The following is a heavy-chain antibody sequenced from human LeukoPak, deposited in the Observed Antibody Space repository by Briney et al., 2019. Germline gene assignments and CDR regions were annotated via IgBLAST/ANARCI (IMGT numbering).Heavy chain of an antibody. J-gene: IGHJ6*03. V-gene: IGHV3-73*01. CDR1: GFTFSGSA. CDR2: IRSKAHSYAT. Sequence: GGSLRLSCAASGFTFSGSAMHWVRQAPGKGLEWVGRIRSKAHSYATSYAASVKGRFTISRDDSKNTAYLQMNSLKIEDTAVYYCTPQGAYYMDVWGKGTTVTVSS. D-gene: IGHD4/OR15-4a*01. CDR3: TPQGAYYMDV.